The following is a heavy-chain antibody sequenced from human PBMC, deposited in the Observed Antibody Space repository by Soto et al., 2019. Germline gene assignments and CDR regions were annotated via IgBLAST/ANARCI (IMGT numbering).Heavy chain of an antibody. D-gene: IGHD3-16*01. Sequence: SETLSLTCTVSGGSISSGDFYWSWIRQPPGKGLELIGNIYYSGSTYYNPSLRSRAIMSVDTSKNQFSLKLSSVTAADTAVYYCARHQSSGRYADVCGTSFPYYFDYWGQGTLVTVSS. CDR3: ARHQSSGRYADVCGTSFPYYFDY. CDR2: IYYSGST. V-gene: IGHV4-30-4*01. J-gene: IGHJ4*02. CDR1: GGSISSGDFY.